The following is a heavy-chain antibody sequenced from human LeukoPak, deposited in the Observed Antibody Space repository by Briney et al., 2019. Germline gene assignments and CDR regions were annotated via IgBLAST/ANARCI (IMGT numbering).Heavy chain of an antibody. J-gene: IGHJ6*03. Sequence: PGGSLRLSCAASGFTFSSYWMHWVRHAPGKGLVWVSRINSDGSSTSYADSVKGRFTISRDNAKNTLYLQMNSLRAEDTAVYYCARETGCSSTSCYISFYYYYYMDVWGKGTTVTVSS. CDR2: INSDGSST. V-gene: IGHV3-74*01. D-gene: IGHD2-2*02. CDR3: ARETGCSSTSCYISFYYYYYMDV. CDR1: GFTFSSYW.